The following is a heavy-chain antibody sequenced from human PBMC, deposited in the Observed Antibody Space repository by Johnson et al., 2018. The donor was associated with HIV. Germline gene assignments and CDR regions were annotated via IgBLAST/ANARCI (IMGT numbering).Heavy chain of an antibody. V-gene: IGHV3-11*01. J-gene: IGHJ3*02. CDR2: ISSSGSTT. D-gene: IGHD3-16*01. CDR3: ATDGPFGGVLDI. Sequence: QVQLVESGGGVVQPGRSLRLSCAASGFTFSYYYMSWIRQAPGKGLEWVSYISSSGSTTYYADSVKGRFTISRDNAKNSLYLQMNSLRAEDTAVYYCATDGPFGGVLDIWGQGTMVTVSS. CDR1: GFTFSYYY.